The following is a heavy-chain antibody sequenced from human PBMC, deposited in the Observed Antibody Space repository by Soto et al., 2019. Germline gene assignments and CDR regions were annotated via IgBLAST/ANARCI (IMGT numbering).Heavy chain of an antibody. D-gene: IGHD3-10*01. CDR1: GGSISSGGYS. CDR3: ARVGSLIGDFYFDY. V-gene: IGHV4-30-2*01. J-gene: IGHJ4*02. Sequence: SETLSLTCAVSGGSISSGGYSWSWIRQPPGKGLEWIGYIYHSGSTYYNPSLKSRVTISVDRSKNQFSLRLSSVTAADTAVYYCARVGSLIGDFYFDYWGQGTLVTVSS. CDR2: IYHSGST.